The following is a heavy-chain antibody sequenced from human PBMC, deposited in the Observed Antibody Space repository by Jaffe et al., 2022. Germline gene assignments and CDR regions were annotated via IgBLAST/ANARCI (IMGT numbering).Heavy chain of an antibody. CDR1: GSTFTNYG. J-gene: IGHJ4*02. D-gene: IGHD3-9*01. CDR2: ITPTGGTT. Sequence: EVQLLESGGGLVQPGGSLRLSCAASGSTFTNYGMTWVRQAPGKGLEWVSAITPTGGTTFYADSVKGRFTISRDNSKNTVYLQMNSLRAEDTAIYYCAKTGPYYFDFWGQGTLVTVSS. CDR3: AKTGPYYFDF. V-gene: IGHV3-23*01.